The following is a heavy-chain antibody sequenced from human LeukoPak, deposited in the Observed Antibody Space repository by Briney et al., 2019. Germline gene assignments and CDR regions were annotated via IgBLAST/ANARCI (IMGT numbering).Heavy chain of an antibody. D-gene: IGHD3-22*01. J-gene: IGHJ3*02. V-gene: IGHV4-39*07. CDR1: GGSISSSSYY. Sequence: PSETLSLTCIVSGGSISSSSYYWGWIRQPPGKGLEWIGSIYYSGSTYHNPSLKSRVTISVDTSKNQFSLKLSSVTAADTAVYYCVRGMWSVVITDAFDIWGQGTMVTVSS. CDR2: IYYSGST. CDR3: VRGMWSVVITDAFDI.